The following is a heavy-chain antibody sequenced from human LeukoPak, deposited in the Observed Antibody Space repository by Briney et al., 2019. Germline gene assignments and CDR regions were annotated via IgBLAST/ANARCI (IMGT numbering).Heavy chain of an antibody. D-gene: IGHD3-3*01. V-gene: IGHV3-33*01. CDR1: GFTFSNAW. J-gene: IGHJ6*02. CDR3: ARDPEVWSGYSHLYYYYGMDV. CDR2: IWYDGSNK. Sequence: GGSLRLSCATSGFTFSNAWMNWVRQAPGKGLEWVAVIWYDGSNKYCADSVKGRFTISRDNSKNTLYLQMNSLRAEDTAVYYRARDPEVWSGYSHLYYYYGMDVWGQGTTVTVSS.